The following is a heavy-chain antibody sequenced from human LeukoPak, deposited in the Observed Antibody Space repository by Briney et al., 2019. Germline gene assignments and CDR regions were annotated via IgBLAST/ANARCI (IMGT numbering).Heavy chain of an antibody. D-gene: IGHD6-19*01. J-gene: IGHJ4*02. CDR3: ARDRGGSGWYYFDY. CDR1: GFTFSIYA. CDR2: ISYNGTNE. V-gene: IGHV3-30-3*01. Sequence: GGSLRLSCAASGFTFSIYAIHWVRQAPGKGLVWVAGISYNGTNEYYPDSLKGRFTISRDNSKNTLYLQMNSLRAEDTALYYCARDRGGSGWYYFDYWGQGTLVTVSS.